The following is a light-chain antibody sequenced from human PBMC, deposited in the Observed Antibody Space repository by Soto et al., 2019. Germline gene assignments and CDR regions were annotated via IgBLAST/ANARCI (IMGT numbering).Light chain of an antibody. CDR1: QSVSTK. J-gene: IGKJ1*01. CDR3: QQHDQGWT. V-gene: IGKV3-15*01. CDR2: GAS. Sequence: ERVMTQSPATLSVSLGERATLSCRASQSVSTKLVWYQQKPGQAPRLLIYGASTRATGIPARFSGSGSGTEFALTISSLQSEDFAVYYCQQHDQGWTFGQGTKVEIK.